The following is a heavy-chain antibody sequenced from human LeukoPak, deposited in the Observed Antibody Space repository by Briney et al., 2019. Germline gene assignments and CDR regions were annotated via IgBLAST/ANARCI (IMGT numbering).Heavy chain of an antibody. CDR3: ARLNYYDSSGYPIRFDY. V-gene: IGHV3-48*04. CDR1: GFTFSSNS. J-gene: IGHJ4*02. Sequence: GGSLRLSCAASGFTFSSNSMNWVRQAPGKGLEWVSYISASSSTIYYAASVKGRFTISRDNAKNSLYLQMNSLRAEDTAVYYCARLNYYDSSGYPIRFDYWGQGTLVTVSS. CDR2: ISASSSTI. D-gene: IGHD3-22*01.